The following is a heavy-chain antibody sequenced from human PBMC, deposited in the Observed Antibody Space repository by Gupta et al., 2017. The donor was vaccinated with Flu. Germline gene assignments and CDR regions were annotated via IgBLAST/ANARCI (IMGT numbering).Heavy chain of an antibody. CDR3: ARDGETSVVISY. D-gene: IGHD4-17*01. J-gene: IGHJ4*02. CDR2: MNAHTGDT. V-gene: IGHV1-2*02. CDR1: GYY. Sequence: GYYIHWVRQAPGQGLEWMGWMNAHTGDTKYGQRFQGRVTLTRDTSISTAYLEMSGLTSADTAVYFCARDGETSVVISYWGQGTLVSVSS.